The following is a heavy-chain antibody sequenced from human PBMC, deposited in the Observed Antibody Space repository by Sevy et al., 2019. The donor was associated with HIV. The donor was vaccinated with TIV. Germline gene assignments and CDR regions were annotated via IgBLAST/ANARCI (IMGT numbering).Heavy chain of an antibody. CDR1: GFTFNRYS. J-gene: IGHJ1*01. CDR3: SLERLSGDVAEYFQV. V-gene: IGHV3-30-3*01. CDR2: ISFDATNK. Sequence: GGSLRLSCAASGFTFNRYSMHWVRQAPGKGLEWVATISFDATNKHYPDSVKGRFIISRDYFQNSLFLQMDSLRPEDTAVYYCSLERLSGDVAEYFQVWGQGTLVTVSS. D-gene: IGHD1-1*01.